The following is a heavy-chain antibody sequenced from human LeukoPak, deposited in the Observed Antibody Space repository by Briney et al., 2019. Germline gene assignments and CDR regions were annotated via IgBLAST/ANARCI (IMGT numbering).Heavy chain of an antibody. D-gene: IGHD2-2*01. Sequence: SETLSLTCTASGGSISSSSYQWGWIRQPPGKGLEWIGSIDYGGSAYHNPSLKSRVTISVDTSKNQFSLKLSPVTAADRAAYYCARWASSSAAFDIWGQGTMVIVSS. CDR1: GGSISSSSYQ. CDR2: IDYGGSA. V-gene: IGHV4-39*01. CDR3: ARWASSSAAFDI. J-gene: IGHJ3*02.